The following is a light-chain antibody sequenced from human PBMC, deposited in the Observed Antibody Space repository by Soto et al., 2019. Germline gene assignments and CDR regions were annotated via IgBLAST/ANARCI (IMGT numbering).Light chain of an antibody. CDR2: AAS. V-gene: IGKV1-39*01. CDR1: QSISSY. CDR3: QQSYITPR. Sequence: DIQMTQSPSSLSASVRDRVTITCRASQSISSYLNWYQQKPGKAPKLLIYAASSLQSGGPSRFSGSGSGTDFTLTISSLQPEDFATYYCQQSYITPRFGQGTKVEIK. J-gene: IGKJ1*01.